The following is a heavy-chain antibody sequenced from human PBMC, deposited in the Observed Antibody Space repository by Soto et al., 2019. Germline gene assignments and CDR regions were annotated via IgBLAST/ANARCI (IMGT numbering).Heavy chain of an antibody. J-gene: IGHJ4*02. D-gene: IGHD2-15*01. Sequence: VQLVESGGGVVQPGRSLRLSCAASGLTFSNYGINWVRQAPGKGLEWVAVISYDGSNTKYGDSVKGRFSISRDNSKNTVYLQMNSLRADDTAVYYCAKSALHSFFFDYWGQGTLVTVSS. CDR3: AKSALHSFFFDY. CDR2: ISYDGSNT. CDR1: GLTFSNYG. V-gene: IGHV3-30*18.